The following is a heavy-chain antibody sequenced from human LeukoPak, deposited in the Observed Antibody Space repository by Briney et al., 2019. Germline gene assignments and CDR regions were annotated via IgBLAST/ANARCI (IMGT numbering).Heavy chain of an antibody. J-gene: IGHJ4*02. CDR3: AKSGEYYDYVWGSYRLNY. Sequence: PGGSLRLSCAASGFTFSSYAMSWVRQAPGKGLEWVSAISGSGGSTYYADSVKGRFTISRDNFKNTLYLQMNSLRAEDTAVYYCAKSGEYYDYVWGSYRLNYWGQGTLVTVSS. V-gene: IGHV3-23*01. CDR2: ISGSGGST. CDR1: GFTFSSYA. D-gene: IGHD3-16*02.